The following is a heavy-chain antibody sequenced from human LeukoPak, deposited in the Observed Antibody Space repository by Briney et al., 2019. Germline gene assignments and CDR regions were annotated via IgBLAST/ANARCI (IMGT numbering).Heavy chain of an antibody. CDR1: GFTFSSYA. D-gene: IGHD2-21*02. Sequence: GRSLRLSCAASGFTFSSYAMHWVRQAPGKGLEWVAVISYDGSNKYYADSVKGRFTISRDNSKNTLYLQMNSLRAEDTAVYYCAGLAYCGGDCSVWGQGTLVIVSS. V-gene: IGHV3-30-3*01. CDR2: ISYDGSNK. CDR3: AGLAYCGGDCSV. J-gene: IGHJ4*02.